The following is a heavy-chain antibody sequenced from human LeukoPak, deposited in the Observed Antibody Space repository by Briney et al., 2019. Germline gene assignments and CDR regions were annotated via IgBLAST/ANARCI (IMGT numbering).Heavy chain of an antibody. CDR3: ARGGAVGVYFDY. Sequence: SVKVSCKASGGTFSSYAISWVRQAPGQGLEWMGGIIPIFGTANYAQKFQGRVTITTDESTSTAYMELSSLRSEDTAVYYCARGGAVGVYFDYWGQGTLVTVSS. V-gene: IGHV1-69*05. D-gene: IGHD3-16*01. J-gene: IGHJ4*02. CDR2: IIPIFGTA. CDR1: GGTFSSYA.